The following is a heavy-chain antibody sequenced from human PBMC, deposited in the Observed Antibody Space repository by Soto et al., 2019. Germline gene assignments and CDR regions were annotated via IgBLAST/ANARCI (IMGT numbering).Heavy chain of an antibody. Sequence: PGGSLRLSCAAYGFIFSNYAMTWVRQAPGKGLEWVSTISDSGSNTYYADSVMGRFTISRDNSKNTLNLQMNSLRAEDTAVYYCAKFAAAAYCSSSSCSDFWGQGTLVTVYS. J-gene: IGHJ4*02. CDR3: AKFAAAAYCSSSSCSDF. D-gene: IGHD2-15*01. V-gene: IGHV3-23*01. CDR2: ISDSGSNT. CDR1: GFIFSNYA.